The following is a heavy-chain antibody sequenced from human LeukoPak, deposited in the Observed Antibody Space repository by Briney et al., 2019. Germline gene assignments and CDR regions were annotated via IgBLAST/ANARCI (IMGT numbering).Heavy chain of an antibody. D-gene: IGHD6-19*01. CDR2: ISGSGGST. Sequence: GGSLRLSCAASGFTFSSYAMSWVRQAPGKGLEWVSTISGSGGSTYYADSVKGRFTISRDNTKNTLYLQMNSLRAEDTAVYYCAKSIAVAYIDYWGQGTLVTVSS. V-gene: IGHV3-23*01. CDR3: AKSIAVAYIDY. CDR1: GFTFSSYA. J-gene: IGHJ4*02.